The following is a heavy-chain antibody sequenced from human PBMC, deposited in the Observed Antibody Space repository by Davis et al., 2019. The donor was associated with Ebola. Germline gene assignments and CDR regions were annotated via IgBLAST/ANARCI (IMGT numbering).Heavy chain of an antibody. Sequence: MPSETLSLTCAVSGGSISSSNWWRWVRQPPGKDLEWIGSVFYNGNTYYNPSLGGRVSMSLDTSKNQFSLKLSSVTAADTAVYYCARLPSITMVQGVITWFDPWGQGTLVTVSS. D-gene: IGHD3-10*01. V-gene: IGHV4-39*01. CDR2: VFYNGNT. CDR1: GGSISSSNW. J-gene: IGHJ5*02. CDR3: ARLPSITMVQGVITWFDP.